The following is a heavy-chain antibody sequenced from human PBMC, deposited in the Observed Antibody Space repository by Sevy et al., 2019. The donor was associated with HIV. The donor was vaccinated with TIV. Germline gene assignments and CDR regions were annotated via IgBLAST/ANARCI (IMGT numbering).Heavy chain of an antibody. CDR2: ISYDGSNK. CDR3: ARAVGGFNWRPYYFDS. V-gene: IGHV3-33*08. CDR1: GFSSSRTG. Sequence: GGSLRLSCGVSGFSSSRTGLHWVRQAPGKGLEWVAVISYDGSNKDYADSVKGRFTISRDNGKNSVSLQMNGLRVEDTALYYCARAVGGFNWRPYYFDSWGQGTLVTVSS. D-gene: IGHD3-3*01. J-gene: IGHJ4*02.